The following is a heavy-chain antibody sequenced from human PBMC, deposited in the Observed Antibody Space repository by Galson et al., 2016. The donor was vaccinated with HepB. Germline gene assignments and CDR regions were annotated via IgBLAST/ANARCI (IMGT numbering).Heavy chain of an antibody. CDR3: ASLSVGPSIDY. CDR2: IYYSGGT. CDR1: GGSISTYY. D-gene: IGHD4-23*01. Sequence: SETLSLTCTVSGGSISTYYWNWIRQPPGKGLEWIGYIYYSGGTNYNPSLKSRVTLSVDTSKNQFSLKLTSVTAADTAVYYCASLSVGPSIDYWGQGTLVTASS. J-gene: IGHJ4*02. V-gene: IGHV4-59*01.